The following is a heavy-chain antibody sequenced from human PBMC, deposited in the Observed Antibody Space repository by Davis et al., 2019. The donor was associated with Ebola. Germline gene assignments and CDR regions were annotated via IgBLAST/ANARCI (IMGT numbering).Heavy chain of an antibody. CDR3: ARDRGGYRFDP. V-gene: IGHV3-30*03. CDR1: GFTFRNFG. CDR2: ISYDGSNE. Sequence: PGGSLRLSCAASGFTFRNFGMEWVRQAPGKGLEWVAVISYDGSNEYYADSVKGRFTISRDNSKNTLYLQMNSLRPEDTAVYSCARDRGGYRFDPWGQGTLVTVSS. D-gene: IGHD3-10*01. J-gene: IGHJ5*02.